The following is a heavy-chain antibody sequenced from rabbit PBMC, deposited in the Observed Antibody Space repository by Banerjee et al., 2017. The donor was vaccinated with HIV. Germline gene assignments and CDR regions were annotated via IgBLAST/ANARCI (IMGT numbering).Heavy chain of an antibody. CDR3: ARSLGGSGYSYYYGMDL. V-gene: IGHV1S45*01. J-gene: IGHJ6*01. Sequence: QEQLVESGGDLVKPEGSLTLTCTASGIDFSSYYYMCWVRQAPGKGLEWIACIYGSSSGSTYYASWAKGRFTISKTSSTTVTLQMTSLTAADTATYFCARSLGGSGYSYYYGMDLWGQGTLVTVS. CDR2: IYGSSSGST. D-gene: IGHD1-1*01. CDR1: GIDFSSYYY.